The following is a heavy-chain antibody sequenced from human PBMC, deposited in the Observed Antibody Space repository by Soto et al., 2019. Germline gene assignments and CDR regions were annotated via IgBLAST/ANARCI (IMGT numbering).Heavy chain of an antibody. CDR2: IYHSGNT. CDR3: ARRWGEGRVDY. Sequence: QVQLQESGPGLVKPSGTLSLTCAVSGGSISSSNWWSWVRQPPGKGLEWIGEIYHSGNTNYNPSLKRRVTMAVDKSRNQFSLKLSSVTAAATAVYYCARRWGEGRVDYWGQGTLVTVSS. CDR1: GGSISSSNW. V-gene: IGHV4-4*02. J-gene: IGHJ4*02. D-gene: IGHD3-10*01.